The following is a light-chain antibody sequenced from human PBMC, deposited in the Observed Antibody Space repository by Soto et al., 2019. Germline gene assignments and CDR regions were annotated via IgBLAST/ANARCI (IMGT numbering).Light chain of an antibody. Sequence: EIELTQSPGTLSLSPGERATLSCRASQSVSINYLAWFQQKSGQAPRLLIYGTSSRATGIPDRFSGSGSGTDFTLIISRLEPEDSAVYYCQRYGSSWTFGQGTKVEI. CDR1: QSVSINY. J-gene: IGKJ1*01. CDR3: QRYGSSWT. V-gene: IGKV3-20*01. CDR2: GTS.